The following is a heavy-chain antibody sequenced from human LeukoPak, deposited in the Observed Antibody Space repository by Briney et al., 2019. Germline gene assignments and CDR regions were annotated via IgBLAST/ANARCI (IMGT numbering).Heavy chain of an antibody. CDR2: FDPEDGET. V-gene: IGHV1-24*01. Sequence: ASVKVSCKVSGYTLTELSMHWVRQAPGKGLEWMGGFDPEDGETIYAQKFQGRVTMTEHTSTDTAYMELSSLRSEDTAVYYCATTSTYYDFWKFDPWGQGTLVTVPS. CDR1: GYTLTELS. J-gene: IGHJ5*02. CDR3: ATTSTYYDFWKFDP. D-gene: IGHD3-3*01.